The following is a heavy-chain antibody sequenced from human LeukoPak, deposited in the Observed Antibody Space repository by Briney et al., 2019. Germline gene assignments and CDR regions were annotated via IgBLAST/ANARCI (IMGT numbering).Heavy chain of an antibody. J-gene: IGHJ1*01. CDR1: GGTFSSYA. CDR2: IIPILGIA. CDR3: ARADIVVVVAATPGHFQH. D-gene: IGHD2-15*01. V-gene: IGHV1-69*04. Sequence: SVKVSCKASGGTFSSYAISWVRQAPGQGLEWMGRIIPILGIANYAQKFQGRVTITADKSTSTAYMELSSLRSEDTAVYYCARADIVVVVAATPGHFQHWGQGTLVTVSS.